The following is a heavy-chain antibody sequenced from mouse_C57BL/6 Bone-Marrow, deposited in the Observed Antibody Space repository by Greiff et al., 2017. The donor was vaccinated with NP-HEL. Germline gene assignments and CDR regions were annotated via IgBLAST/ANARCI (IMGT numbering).Heavy chain of an antibody. J-gene: IGHJ3*01. CDR3: ARDLHTWFAY. Sequence: QVQLKESGPELVKPGASVKISCKASGYAFSSSWMNWVKQRPGKGLEWIGRIYPGDGDTNYNGKFKGKATLTADKSSSTAYMQLSSLTSEDSAVYFCARDLHTWFAYWGQGTLVTVSA. CDR2: IYPGDGDT. V-gene: IGHV1-82*01. CDR1: GYAFSSSW.